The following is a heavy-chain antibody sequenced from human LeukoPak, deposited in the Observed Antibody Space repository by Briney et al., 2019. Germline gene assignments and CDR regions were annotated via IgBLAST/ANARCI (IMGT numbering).Heavy chain of an antibody. CDR3: ARGNHCGSTSCALDY. Sequence: GEPLPTSFKGSGYLFTTSWIGWVRRLPGKGPEFMGMIYPGDSDAKYSPSFQGQVTISADKSIKTAYLQWSSLKASDTAMYYCARGNHCGSTSCALDYWGQGTLVTVSS. D-gene: IGHD2-2*01. V-gene: IGHV5-51*01. CDR2: IYPGDSDA. CDR1: GYLFTTSW. J-gene: IGHJ4*02.